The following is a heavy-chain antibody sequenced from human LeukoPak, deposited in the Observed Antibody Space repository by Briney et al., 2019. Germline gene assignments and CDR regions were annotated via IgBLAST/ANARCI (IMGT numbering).Heavy chain of an antibody. D-gene: IGHD3-3*01. CDR2: INHSGST. CDR3: ARGLGPNYDFWSGHPQKYYFDY. CDR1: GGSFSGYY. Sequence: PSETLSLTCAVYGGSFSGYYWSWIRQPPGKGLEWIGEINHSGSTNYNPSLKSRVTISVDTSKNQFSLKLSSVTAADTAVYYCARGLGPNYDFWSGHPQKYYFDYWGQGTLVTVSS. J-gene: IGHJ4*02. V-gene: IGHV4-34*01.